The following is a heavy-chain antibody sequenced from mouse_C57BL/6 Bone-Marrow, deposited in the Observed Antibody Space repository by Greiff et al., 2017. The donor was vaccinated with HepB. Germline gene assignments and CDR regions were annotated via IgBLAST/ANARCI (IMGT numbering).Heavy chain of an antibody. CDR2: ISSGGSYT. J-gene: IGHJ2*01. CDR3: ANYYGYSFDY. CDR1: GFTFSSYG. D-gene: IGHD2-2*01. V-gene: IGHV5-6*01. Sequence: EVQLVESGGDLVKPGGSLKLSCAASGFTFSSYGMSWVRQTPDKRLEWVATISSGGSYTYDQDSVKGRFTISRDNAKNTLYLQMSNLKSEDTAMYYCANYYGYSFDYWGQGTTLTVSS.